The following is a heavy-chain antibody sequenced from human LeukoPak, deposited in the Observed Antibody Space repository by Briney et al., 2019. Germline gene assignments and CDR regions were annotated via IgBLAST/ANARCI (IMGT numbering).Heavy chain of an antibody. Sequence: GGSLRLSCAASGFTFDDYAMHWVRQAPGKGLEWVSLISWDGGSTYYADSVKGRFTISRDNSKNSLYLQMNSLRAEDTALYYCAKTIVGYSYGTDYYGMDVWGKGTTVTVSS. J-gene: IGHJ6*04. CDR2: ISWDGGST. CDR1: GFTFDDYA. D-gene: IGHD5-18*01. CDR3: AKTIVGYSYGTDYYGMDV. V-gene: IGHV3-43D*04.